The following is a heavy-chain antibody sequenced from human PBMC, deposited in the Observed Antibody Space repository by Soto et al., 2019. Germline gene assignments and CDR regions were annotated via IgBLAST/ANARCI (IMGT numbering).Heavy chain of an antibody. V-gene: IGHV4-61*01. D-gene: IGHD5-18*01. CDR1: GGSVSGGSYY. CDR3: ARDIRGYSRAFDY. J-gene: IGHJ4*02. Sequence: SETLSLTCTVSGGSVSGGSYYWPWIRHPPGKGLEWIGYIYYSGSTTYSPSLKSRVTISIDTSKNQFSLKLTSATAADTAIYYCARDIRGYSRAFDYWGQGALVTVSS. CDR2: IYYSGST.